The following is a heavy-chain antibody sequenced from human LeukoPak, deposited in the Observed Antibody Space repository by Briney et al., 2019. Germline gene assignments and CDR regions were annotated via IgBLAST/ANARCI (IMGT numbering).Heavy chain of an antibody. CDR3: ATDFYDST. CDR1: GFTFSNAW. V-gene: IGHV3-15*07. J-gene: IGHJ5*02. Sequence: GGSLRLSCATAGFTFSNAWMNWVRQTPGKGLEWVGRIRSNSDGGTIDYAAPVKGRFTLSRDDSKTTLYLQMNSLQTEDTAVYYCATDFYDSTWGQGTLVTVSS. CDR2: IRSNSDGGTI. D-gene: IGHD3-22*01.